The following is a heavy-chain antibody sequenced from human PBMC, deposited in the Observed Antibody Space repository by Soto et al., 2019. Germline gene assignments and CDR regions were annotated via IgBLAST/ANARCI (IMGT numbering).Heavy chain of an antibody. J-gene: IGHJ4*02. V-gene: IGHV4-59*01. D-gene: IGHD3-10*01. CDR1: GGSISSYY. CDR3: AKSGSGSYYSWFDY. Sequence: PSETLSLTCTVSGGSISSYYWSWIRQPPGKGLEWIGYIYYSGSTNYNPSLKSRVTISVDTSKNQFSLKLSSVTAADTAVYYCAKSGSGSYYSWFDYWGQGTLVTVSS. CDR2: IYYSGST.